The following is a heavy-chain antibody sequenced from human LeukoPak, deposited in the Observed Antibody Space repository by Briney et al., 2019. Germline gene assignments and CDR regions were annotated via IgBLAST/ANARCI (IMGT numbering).Heavy chain of an antibody. CDR3: ARVPCWSTTSCPHVDY. J-gene: IGHJ4*02. V-gene: IGHV3-23*01. Sequence: PGGSLRLSCAASGFTFSSCAMSWVRQAPGKGLEWVSAITGGGGTTYYADSVKGRFTISGDNSKNTLYLEMNSLRAEDTAVYYCARVPCWSTTSCPHVDYWGQGTLVTVSS. D-gene: IGHD2-2*01. CDR2: ITGGGGTT. CDR1: GFTFSSCA.